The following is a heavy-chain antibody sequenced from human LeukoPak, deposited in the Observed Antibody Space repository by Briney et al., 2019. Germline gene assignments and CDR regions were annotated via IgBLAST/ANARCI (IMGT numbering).Heavy chain of an antibody. CDR3: MRRDTGWNYSDY. Sequence: SETLSLTCAVSGGSIYSHYLGWIRQPPGKGLEWIGDIYYKGNTNYNPSLKSRVTISLDTSKNHLSLKLTSVVAADTAIYYCMRRDTGWNYSDYWGQGSLVTVSS. CDR1: GGSIYSHY. CDR2: IYYKGNT. J-gene: IGHJ4*02. V-gene: IGHV4-59*08. D-gene: IGHD6-19*01.